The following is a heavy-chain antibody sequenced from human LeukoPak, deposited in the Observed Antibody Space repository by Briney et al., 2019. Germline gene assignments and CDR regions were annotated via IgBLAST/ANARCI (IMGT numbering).Heavy chain of an antibody. V-gene: IGHV3-7*01. Sequence: GGSLRLSCAASGFTFSSYWMSWVRQAPGKGLEWVANIKQDGSEKYYVDSVKGRFTISRDNAKNSLYLQMNSLRAEDTAVYYCARAGVIFGPDWAFDYWGQGTLVTVSS. CDR2: IKQDGSEK. D-gene: IGHD3/OR15-3a*01. CDR1: GFTFSSYW. CDR3: ARAGVIFGPDWAFDY. J-gene: IGHJ4*02.